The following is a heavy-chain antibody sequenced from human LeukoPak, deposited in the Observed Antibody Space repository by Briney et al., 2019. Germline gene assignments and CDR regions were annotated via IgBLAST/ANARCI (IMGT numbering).Heavy chain of an antibody. Sequence: GGSLRLSCAASGFTFSSYWMGWVRQAPGKGLEWVANIKQDGSEKYYVDSVKGRFTISRDNAKNSLYLQMNSLRAEDTAVYYCAGGLTTWIRYYYYYMDVWGKGTTVTVSS. CDR1: GFTFSSYW. CDR3: AGGLTTWIRYYYYYMDV. D-gene: IGHD5-18*01. V-gene: IGHV3-7*04. J-gene: IGHJ6*03. CDR2: IKQDGSEK.